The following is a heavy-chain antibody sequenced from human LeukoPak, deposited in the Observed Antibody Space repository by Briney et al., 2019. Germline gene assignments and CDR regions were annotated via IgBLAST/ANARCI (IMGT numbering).Heavy chain of an antibody. V-gene: IGHV3-23*01. CDR3: AKRDTTYYYWYMDV. CDR2: ISGSGGST. J-gene: IGHJ6*03. D-gene: IGHD1-1*01. Sequence: PGGSLRLSCAASGFTFSSYAMSWVRQAPGKGLEWVSAISGSGGSTYYADSEKGRFTISRDNSKNTLYLQMNSLRAEDTAVYYCAKRDTTYYYWYMDVWGKGTTVTVSS. CDR1: GFTFSSYA.